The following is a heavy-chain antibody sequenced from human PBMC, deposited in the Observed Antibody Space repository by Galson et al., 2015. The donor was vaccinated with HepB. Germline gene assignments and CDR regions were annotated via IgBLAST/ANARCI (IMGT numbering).Heavy chain of an antibody. V-gene: IGHV3-7*01. CDR2: IKQDGSEK. CDR3: ARPLTRDGYNWFDP. J-gene: IGHJ5*02. CDR1: GFTFSSYW. Sequence: SLRLSCAASGFTFSSYWMSWVRQAPGKGLEWVANIKQDGSEKYYVDSVKGRFTFSRDNAKNSLYLQMNSLRDEDTAVYYCARPLTRDGYNWFDPWGQGTLVTVSS. D-gene: IGHD5-24*01.